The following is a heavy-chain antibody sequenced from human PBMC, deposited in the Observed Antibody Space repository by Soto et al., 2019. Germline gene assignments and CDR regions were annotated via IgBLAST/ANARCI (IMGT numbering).Heavy chain of an antibody. Sequence: PGGSLRLSCAASGFTFSAHAMDWVRQAPGKGPEWVATITYDGNKKYSADSVKGRFTISRDNSNNTLYLQMNSLRAEDTAVYHCAKGLSVDRRSWYLPYFHYWGQGALVTVSS. V-gene: IGHV3-30*18. CDR3: AKGLSVDRRSWYLPYFHY. J-gene: IGHJ4*02. D-gene: IGHD6-13*01. CDR1: GFTFSAHA. CDR2: ITYDGNKK.